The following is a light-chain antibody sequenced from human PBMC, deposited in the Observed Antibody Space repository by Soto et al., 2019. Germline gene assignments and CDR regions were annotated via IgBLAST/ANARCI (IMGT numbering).Light chain of an antibody. Sequence: DIVVTPSPDSLAVSLGERATINCKSSQGFLHTPNYKNYLAWYQQKPGQPPKLLIYWASTRESGVPDRFSGSGSGTDFTLTISSLQAEDVAVYYCQQYYSTPLTFGGGTKVDIK. V-gene: IGKV4-1*01. J-gene: IGKJ4*01. CDR1: QGFLHTPNYKNY. CDR3: QQYYSTPLT. CDR2: WAS.